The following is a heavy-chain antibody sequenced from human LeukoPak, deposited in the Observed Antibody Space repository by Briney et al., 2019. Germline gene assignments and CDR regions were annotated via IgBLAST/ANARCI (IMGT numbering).Heavy chain of an antibody. CDR1: GFTFSIYA. CDR3: AKSPLDSSITIYFDY. CDR2: LTDSGGST. V-gene: IGHV3-23*01. D-gene: IGHD3-3*01. Sequence: PGGSLRLSCAASGFTFSIYAMSWVRQAPGKGLEWVSALTDSGGSTYYAGSVKGRFTISRDNSKNTLYLQMNSLRAEDTAIYYCAKSPLDSSITIYFDYWGQGTLVTVSS. J-gene: IGHJ4*02.